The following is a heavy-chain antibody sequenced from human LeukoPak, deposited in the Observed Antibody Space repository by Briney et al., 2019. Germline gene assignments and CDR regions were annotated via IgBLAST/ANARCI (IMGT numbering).Heavy chain of an antibody. J-gene: IGHJ4*02. D-gene: IGHD5-18*01. V-gene: IGHV3-23*01. CDR3: AALLGYSYGGSQADY. CDR2: ISGSGGST. Sequence: GGSLRLSCAASGFTFSTYAMSWVRQAPGKGLEWVSAISGSGGSTYYADSVKGRFTISRDNSKNTLYLQMNSLRAEDTAVYYCAALLGYSYGGSQADYWGQGTLVTVSS. CDR1: GFTFSTYA.